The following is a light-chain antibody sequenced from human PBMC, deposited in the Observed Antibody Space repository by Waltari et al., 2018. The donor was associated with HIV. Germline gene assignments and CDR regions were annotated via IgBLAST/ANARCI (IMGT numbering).Light chain of an antibody. Sequence: SYDLTQAPSLSVSPGQAAKILCSGFNLSNNYVSWYQQKPGQSPLLLIFQDRKRPSGIPERFSGSSSGNTVTLTISGTQSVDEADYFCQAWGNNTVVFGGGTKLTVL. CDR2: QDR. J-gene: IGLJ2*01. V-gene: IGLV3-1*01. CDR3: QAWGNNTVV. CDR1: NLSNNY.